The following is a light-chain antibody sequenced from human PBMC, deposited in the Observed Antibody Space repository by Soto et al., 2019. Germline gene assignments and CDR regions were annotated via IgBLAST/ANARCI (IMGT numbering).Light chain of an antibody. CDR2: GAS. Sequence: EIVLTQSPGTLSLSPGERATLSCRASQSVSSSYLAWYQQKPGQAPRLLIYGASSRATGIPDRFSGSGYGTDFALTISRLEPEGFAVYCCQQYGSSPMYPFGQGTKLEIK. CDR3: QQYGSSPMYP. V-gene: IGKV3-20*01. CDR1: QSVSSSY. J-gene: IGKJ2*01.